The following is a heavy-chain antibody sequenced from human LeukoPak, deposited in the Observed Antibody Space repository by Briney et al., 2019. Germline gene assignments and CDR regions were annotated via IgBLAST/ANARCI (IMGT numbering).Heavy chain of an antibody. CDR2: IYSGDST. J-gene: IGHJ6*02. D-gene: IGHD6-19*01. Sequence: TGGSLRLSCAASGFTVSSNYMIWLRQAPGKGLEGVSVIYSGDSTYSPDSVKGRFTITRDNSKNTLYLQMNSMRAEDTAVYYCARVGESEAVAGQTNHYYYYGMDVWGQGTTVTVSS. CDR1: GFTVSSNY. V-gene: IGHV3-66*01. CDR3: ARVGESEAVAGQTNHYYYYGMDV.